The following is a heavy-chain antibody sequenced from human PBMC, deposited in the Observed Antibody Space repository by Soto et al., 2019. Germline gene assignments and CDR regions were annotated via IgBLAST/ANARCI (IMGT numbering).Heavy chain of an antibody. V-gene: IGHV3-13*01. J-gene: IGHJ4*02. CDR2: LVTAGDT. D-gene: IGHD3-22*01. Sequence: GGTLRLSCAASGFSFSSNDMHWVRQATGKGFVWFSALVTAGDTSYPGSVKGRFTISRENVKNSLYLQMNSPRAEDLAVYYFARGSIGLAGLYYDSSGYYLDYWGQGT. CDR1: GFSFSSND. CDR3: ARGSIGLAGLYYDSSGYYLDY.